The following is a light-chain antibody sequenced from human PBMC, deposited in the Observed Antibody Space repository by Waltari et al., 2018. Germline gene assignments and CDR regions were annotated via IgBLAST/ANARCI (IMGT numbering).Light chain of an antibody. CDR2: TLS. CDR1: QSLLDSDDGNIY. V-gene: IGKV2-40*01. CDR3: MQRIEFPPT. J-gene: IGKJ3*01. Sequence: DIVMTQTPVSLPVTPGEPASISCRSSQSLLDSDDGNIYLDWYLQKPGQSPQLLIYTLSRRAPGVPDMFRGSGSGTDFTLKITRAEAEDTGIYYCMQRIEFPPTFGPGTKVDI.